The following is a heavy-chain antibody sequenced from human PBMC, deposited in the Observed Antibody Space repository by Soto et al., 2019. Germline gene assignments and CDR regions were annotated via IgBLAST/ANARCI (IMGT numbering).Heavy chain of an antibody. CDR1: DFSVSSNY. Sequence: GGSLRLSCAASDFSVSSNYMSWVRQAPGKGLEWVAVIFRGGSTYYADSVQGRFTISRDSSENTLFLQMNSLRVEDTAVYYCATDHTHYYYYNGMDVWGPGTKVTVSS. CDR3: ATDHTHYYYYNGMDV. D-gene: IGHD3-10*01. J-gene: IGHJ6*02. CDR2: IFRGGST. V-gene: IGHV3-53*01.